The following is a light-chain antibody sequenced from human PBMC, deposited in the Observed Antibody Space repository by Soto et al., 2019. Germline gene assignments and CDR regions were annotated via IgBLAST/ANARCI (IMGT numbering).Light chain of an antibody. Sequence: EVVLTQSPGTLSLSPGDRATLSCRASQSITNNFLAWYQHKPGQAPRLLIYGASSRATGIPDRFSGSGSGTDFTLTISRLEPEDFAVYHCHQYGSSVITFGQGTRLDIK. CDR2: GAS. J-gene: IGKJ5*01. CDR1: QSITNNF. V-gene: IGKV3-20*01. CDR3: HQYGSSVIT.